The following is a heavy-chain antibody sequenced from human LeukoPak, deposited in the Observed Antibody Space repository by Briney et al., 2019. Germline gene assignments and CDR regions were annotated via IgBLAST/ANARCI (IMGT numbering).Heavy chain of an antibody. Sequence: QPGGSLRLSCATSGFTVSSNYMSWVRQAPGKGLEWVAFITSKAYGGTAEYAASVKGRFTMSRDDSKSIAYLQMNSLKIDDTGFYYCTKAIGIVVGTWYFDYWGQGALVTVSS. D-gene: IGHD6-19*01. CDR1: GFTVSSNY. V-gene: IGHV3-49*04. CDR2: ITSKAYGGTA. J-gene: IGHJ4*02. CDR3: TKAIGIVVGTWYFDY.